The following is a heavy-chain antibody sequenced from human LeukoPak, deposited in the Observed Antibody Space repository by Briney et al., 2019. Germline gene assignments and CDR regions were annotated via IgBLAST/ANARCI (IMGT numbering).Heavy chain of an antibody. D-gene: IGHD3-22*01. J-gene: IGHJ3*02. V-gene: IGHV3-74*01. CDR3: ARGGYYRHDAFDI. Sequence: GGSLRLSCAASGFTFSSYWIHWVRQAPGKGLVWVSHINTDGGSISYADSVKGRFTISRDNTENTLYLQMNSLRAEDTAVYYCARGGYYRHDAFDIWGQGTMVTVSS. CDR2: INTDGGSI. CDR1: GFTFSSYW.